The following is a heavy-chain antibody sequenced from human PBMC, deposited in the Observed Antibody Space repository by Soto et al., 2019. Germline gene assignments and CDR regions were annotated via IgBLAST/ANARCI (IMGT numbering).Heavy chain of an antibody. D-gene: IGHD2-2*01. J-gene: IGHJ6*02. V-gene: IGHV1-2*04. CDR2: INPNSGGT. Sequence: ASVKVSCKASGYTFTGYDMHWVRQAPGQGLEWMGWINPNSGGTNYAQKFQGWVTMTRDTSISTAYMELSRLRSDDTAVYYCARVCTSCLYYYGMDVWGQGTTVTVSS. CDR3: ARVCTSCLYYYGMDV. CDR1: GYTFTGYD.